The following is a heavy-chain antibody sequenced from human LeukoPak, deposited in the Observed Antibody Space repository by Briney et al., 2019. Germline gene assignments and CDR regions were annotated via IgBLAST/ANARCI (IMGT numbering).Heavy chain of an antibody. J-gene: IGHJ4*02. CDR2: INHSGST. CDR3: ARGRGYILTGYYKPLFDY. V-gene: IGHV4-34*01. CDR1: GGSFSGYY. Sequence: SETLSLTCAVYGGSFSGYYWSWIRQPPGKGLEWIGEINHSGSTNYNPSLKSRVTISVDTSKNHFSLKLSSVTAADTAVFYCARGRGYILTGYYKPLFDYWGQGTLVTVSS. D-gene: IGHD3-9*01.